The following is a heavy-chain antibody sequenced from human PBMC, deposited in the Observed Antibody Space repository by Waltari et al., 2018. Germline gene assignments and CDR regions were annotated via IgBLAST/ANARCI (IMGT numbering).Heavy chain of an antibody. CDR3: ARWGWYGGHAFDI. D-gene: IGHD6-19*01. CDR2: INHRGST. J-gene: IGHJ3*02. V-gene: IGHV4-34*01. CDR1: GGSFSGYY. Sequence: QVQLQQWGAGLLKPSETLSLTCAVYGGSFSGYYWRWIRQPPGKGLEWIGEINHRGSTNYNPSLKSRVAISVDTSKNQFSLKLSSVTAADTAVYYCARWGWYGGHAFDIWGQGTMVTVSS.